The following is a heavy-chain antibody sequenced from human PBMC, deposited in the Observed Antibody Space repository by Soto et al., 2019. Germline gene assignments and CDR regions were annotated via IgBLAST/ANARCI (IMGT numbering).Heavy chain of an antibody. J-gene: IGHJ5*02. CDR1: GGSISTGDFS. Sequence: QVQLQESGPGLVKPSQTLSLTCTVSGGSISTGDFSWTWIRQHPGKGLEWIGDMYHSGSPYYNPSLKSRLTISVDPSKSQCSLRLRSVTAADTAVYYCARTRGDVVGLNLEDTYFDPWGRGTLVTLSS. V-gene: IGHV4-31*03. CDR3: ARTRGDVVGLNLEDTYFDP. D-gene: IGHD2-21*01. CDR2: MYHSGSP.